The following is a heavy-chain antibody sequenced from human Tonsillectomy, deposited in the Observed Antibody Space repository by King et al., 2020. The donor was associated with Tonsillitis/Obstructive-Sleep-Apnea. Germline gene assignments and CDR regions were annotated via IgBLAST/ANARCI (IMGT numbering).Heavy chain of an antibody. CDR3: TRGATYYYDSSGYSFDY. V-gene: IGHV3-49*04. CDR2: SGSKADGGTT. CDR1: GWTVGGDA. J-gene: IGHJ4*02. Sequence: WRAAGWTVGGDAMGGVRQAAGRGREGVGCSGSKADGGTTEYAAPVKGRFTISRDDSKSTADLKMNSLKTEDTAVYYCTRGATYYYDSSGYSFDYWGQGTLVTVSS. D-gene: IGHD3-22*01.